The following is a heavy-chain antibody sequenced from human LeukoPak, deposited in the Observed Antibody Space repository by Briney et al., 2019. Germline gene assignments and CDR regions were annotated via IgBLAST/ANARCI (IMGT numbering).Heavy chain of an antibody. CDR3: VKDRDLDCSGGSCYSDDAFDI. D-gene: IGHD2-15*01. CDR1: GFTFSSYG. Sequence: PGGSLRLSCAASGFTFSSYGMHWARQAPGKGLEWVAFIRYDGSNKYYADSVKGRFTISRDNSKNTLYLQMNSLRAEDTAVYYCVKDRDLDCSGGSCYSDDAFDIWGQGTMVTVSS. CDR2: IRYDGSNK. J-gene: IGHJ3*02. V-gene: IGHV3-30*02.